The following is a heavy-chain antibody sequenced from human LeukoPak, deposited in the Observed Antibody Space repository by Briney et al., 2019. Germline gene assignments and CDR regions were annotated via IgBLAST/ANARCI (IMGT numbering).Heavy chain of an antibody. V-gene: IGHV3-23*01. D-gene: IGHD4-17*01. Sequence: GGSLRLSCAGSGFTFSDFWMTWVRQAPGKGLEWVSAIVGSGGGTEYADSVKGRFTISRDNSKNTLYLQMNSLRAEDTAVYYCARDPNGDYIGAFDFRGQGTMVTVSS. CDR3: ARDPNGDYIGAFDF. CDR1: GFTFSDFW. J-gene: IGHJ3*01. CDR2: IVGSGGGT.